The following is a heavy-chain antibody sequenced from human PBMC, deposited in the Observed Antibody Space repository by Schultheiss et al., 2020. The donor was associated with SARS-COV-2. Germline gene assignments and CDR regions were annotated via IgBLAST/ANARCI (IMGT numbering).Heavy chain of an antibody. CDR1: DGSISSGDYY. J-gene: IGHJ4*02. D-gene: IGHD3-10*01. CDR2: IYHSGST. CDR3: ARALLWFGESPEPAPQIDY. Sequence: SETLSLTCTVSDGSISSGDYYWSWVRQHPGKGLEWIGNIYHSGSTYSNPSLKSRVSLSVDTSKNQFSLKLSSVTAADTAVYYCARALLWFGESPEPAPQIDYWGQGTLVTVSS. V-gene: IGHV4-31*03.